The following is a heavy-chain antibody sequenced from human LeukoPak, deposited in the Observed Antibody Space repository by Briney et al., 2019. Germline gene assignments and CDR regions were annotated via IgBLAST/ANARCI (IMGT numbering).Heavy chain of an antibody. CDR2: INPNSGGT. J-gene: IGHJ4*02. D-gene: IGHD6-19*01. Sequence: GASVKVSCKASGYTFTGYYMHWVRQAPGQGLEWMGWINPNSGGTNYAQKFQGRVIMTRDTSISTAYMELSRLRSDDTAVYYCARELTAVAGTLGGYWGQGTLVTVSS. CDR3: ARELTAVAGTLGGY. V-gene: IGHV1-2*02. CDR1: GYTFTGYY.